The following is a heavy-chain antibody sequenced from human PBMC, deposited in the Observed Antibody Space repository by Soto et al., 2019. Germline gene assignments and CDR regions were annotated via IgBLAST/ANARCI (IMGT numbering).Heavy chain of an antibody. CDR1: GFTFTSYA. J-gene: IGHJ1*01. CDR3: AKAIVVVPAATPVAYLQH. D-gene: IGHD2-2*01. CDR2: ISDSGGRT. V-gene: IGHV3-23*01. Sequence: GGSLRLSCAASGFTFTSYAMSWVRQAPGKGLEWVSSISDSGGRTYYADSVKGRFTISRDNSKNTLTLQMNSLRAEDTALYYCAKAIVVVPAATPVAYLQHWGQGTMVTVSS.